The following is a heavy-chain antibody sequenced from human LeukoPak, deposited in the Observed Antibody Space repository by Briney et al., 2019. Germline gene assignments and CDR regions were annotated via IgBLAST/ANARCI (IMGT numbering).Heavy chain of an antibody. J-gene: IGHJ5*02. CDR1: GGTFSSYA. V-gene: IGHV1-69*05. CDR3: ARVAIGGYQLLA. Sequence: SVKVSCKASGGTFSSYAISWVRQAPGQGLEWMGGIIPIFGTANYAQKFQGRVTMTRNTSISTAYMELSSLRSEDTAVYYCARVAIGGYQLLAWGQGTLVTVSS. CDR2: IIPIFGTA. D-gene: IGHD2-2*01.